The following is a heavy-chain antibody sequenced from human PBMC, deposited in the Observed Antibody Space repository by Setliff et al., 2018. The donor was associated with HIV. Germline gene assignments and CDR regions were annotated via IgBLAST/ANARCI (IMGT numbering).Heavy chain of an antibody. J-gene: IGHJ4*02. V-gene: IGHV4-39*07. D-gene: IGHD3-10*01. Sequence: LSLTCSVSGDSMSSFSSYWGWIRQSPRKGLEWIGSIYPSGTTYYNPSLKSRVTISVDTSKNQFSLKLTSVTAADTALYYCARSSGVGSYWGYFDYWGQGTLVTVSS. CDR1: GDSMSSFSSY. CDR3: ARSSGVGSYWGYFDY. CDR2: IYPSGTT.